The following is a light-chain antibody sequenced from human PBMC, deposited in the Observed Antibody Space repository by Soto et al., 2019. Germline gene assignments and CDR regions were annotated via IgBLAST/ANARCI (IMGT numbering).Light chain of an antibody. V-gene: IGKV1D-13*01. CDR1: QGISDA. CDR2: DAY. Sequence: AVQLTQSPSSLSASAAEIVTITCRASQGISDALAWYQQRPGRAPKLMIYDAYSLQSGVPSRFSGSGSGTEFTLTIRRLQSEDFAVYYCHQYNNWPQWTLGKGTKVDIK. J-gene: IGKJ1*01. CDR3: HQYNNWPQWT.